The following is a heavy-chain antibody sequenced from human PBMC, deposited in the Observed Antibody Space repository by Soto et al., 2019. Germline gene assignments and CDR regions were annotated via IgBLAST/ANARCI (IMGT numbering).Heavy chain of an antibody. CDR3: ARGQSYSSGSAATSYCDFGIDV. Sequence: ASVKVSCKASGRSFSSDGVSWVRQAPGQGLEWMGGIIPVFGNTKYVQRFQGRLTITADKSTSTVYMEMSSLSSEDTAVYFCARGQSYSSGSAATSYCDFGIDVWGQGNSVAVSS. CDR2: IIPVFGNT. D-gene: IGHD3-10*01. CDR1: GRSFSSDG. J-gene: IGHJ6*02. V-gene: IGHV1-69*06.